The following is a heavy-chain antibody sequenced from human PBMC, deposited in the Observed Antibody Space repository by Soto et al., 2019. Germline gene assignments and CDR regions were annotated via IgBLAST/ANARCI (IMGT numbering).Heavy chain of an antibody. V-gene: IGHV2-5*02. CDR1: GFSLSTSGVG. CDR3: AHKGPEDWPLDY. D-gene: IGHD3-9*01. J-gene: IGHJ4*02. Sequence: QITLKESGPTLVRPTQTLTLTCAFSGFSLSTSGVGVGWIRQPPGKALEWLAVIYWDDSKHYSPSLRSRLTLTQDTSQNQVVPTMPNMEPMDTGTYYCAHKGPEDWPLDYWGQGTLVTVSS. CDR2: IYWDDSK.